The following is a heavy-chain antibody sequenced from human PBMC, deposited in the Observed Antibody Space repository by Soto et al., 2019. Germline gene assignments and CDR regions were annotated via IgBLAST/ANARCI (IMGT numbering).Heavy chain of an antibody. CDR1: VYTFTGYV. V-gene: IGHV1-18*01. D-gene: IGHD4-17*01. CDR2: ISAYNGNT. J-gene: IGHJ5*02. Sequence: GASLKLSCKSSVYTFTGYVISCGLQTPEQGLEWMGWISAYNGNTNYAQKLQGRVTMTTDTSTSTAYMELRSLRSDDTAVYYCARDRSPHYGEDLWFDTWGQGTLVTVSS. CDR3: ARDRSPHYGEDLWFDT.